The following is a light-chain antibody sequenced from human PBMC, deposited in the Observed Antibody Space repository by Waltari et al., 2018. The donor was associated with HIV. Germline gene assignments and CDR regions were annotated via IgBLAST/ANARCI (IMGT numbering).Light chain of an antibody. J-gene: IGLJ2*01. CDR2: EVK. CDR1: RSDVGGYNF. V-gene: IGLV2-14*03. Sequence: QSALTQPASVSGSPGQSITISCTGTRSDVGGYNFVSWYQQQPTKAPKLIIYEVKERPSGVSNRFSGSKSGNTASRTISGLQPEDEATYYCSSHTVTDTLVFGGGTELTVL. CDR3: SSHTVTDTLV.